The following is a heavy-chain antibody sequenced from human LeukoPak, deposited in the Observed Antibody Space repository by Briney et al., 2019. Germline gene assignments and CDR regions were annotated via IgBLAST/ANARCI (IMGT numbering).Heavy chain of an antibody. Sequence: GSLRLSCAVSGFTFSNYWMNWVRQAPGMGLEWVANIKPDGGEEHYVDFVKGRFTISRDNAKSSLFLQMNSLRAEDTAVYYCATDRIGPTTAPGPWGQGTLVTVSS. J-gene: IGHJ5*02. D-gene: IGHD4-11*01. CDR2: IKPDGGEE. CDR3: ATDRIGPTTAPGP. V-gene: IGHV3-7*01. CDR1: GFTFSNYW.